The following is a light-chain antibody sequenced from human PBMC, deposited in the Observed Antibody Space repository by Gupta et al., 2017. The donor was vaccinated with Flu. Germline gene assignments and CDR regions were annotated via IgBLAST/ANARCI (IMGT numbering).Light chain of an antibody. J-gene: IGKJ1*01. CDR3: QQRINWPPT. CDR2: DAS. V-gene: IGKV3-11*01. CDR1: LTVTTY. Sequence: EIVLTQSPATLSLSPGERATLSCRASLTVTTYLSWYQHKPGQAPRRLIYDASSRATGIPARFSGSGSETEFTLTISSLEPEDFAVYYCQQRINWPPTFGQGTKVEI.